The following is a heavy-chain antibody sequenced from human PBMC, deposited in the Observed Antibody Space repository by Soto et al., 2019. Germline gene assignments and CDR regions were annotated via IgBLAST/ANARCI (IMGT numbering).Heavy chain of an antibody. D-gene: IGHD3-3*01. Sequence: GGSLRLSCAASGFTFSSYGMSWVRQAPGKGLEWVANIKHDGSVKYYADSVKGRFTISRDNAKNALYLQMNSLRAEDTAVYYCAKDNRYYDCWSGYLHFDYWGQGTLVTVSS. CDR3: AKDNRYYDCWSGYLHFDY. V-gene: IGHV3-7*01. CDR2: IKHDGSVK. J-gene: IGHJ4*02. CDR1: GFTFSSYG.